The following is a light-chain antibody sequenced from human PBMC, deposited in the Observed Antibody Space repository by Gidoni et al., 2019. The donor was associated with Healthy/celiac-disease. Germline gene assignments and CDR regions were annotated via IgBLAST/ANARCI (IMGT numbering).Light chain of an antibody. CDR1: QRVSSSY. CDR2: GAS. Sequence: EIVLTQSPGTLSLSPGERAPLSCRASQRVSSSYLAWYQQKPGQAPRLLIYGASSRATGIPDRFSGSGSGTDFTLTISRLEPEDFAVYYCQQYGSSPWTFXQXITVEIK. V-gene: IGKV3-20*01. CDR3: QQYGSSPWT. J-gene: IGKJ1*01.